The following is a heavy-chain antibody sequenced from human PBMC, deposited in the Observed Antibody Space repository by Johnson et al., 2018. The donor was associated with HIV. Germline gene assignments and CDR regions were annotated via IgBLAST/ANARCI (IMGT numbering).Heavy chain of an antibody. V-gene: IGHV3-66*01. Sequence: VQLVESGGGLVHPGGSLRLSCAASGFTVSSNYMSWVRQAPGKGLEWVSVIYSGGTTYYADSVKGRFTISRDTSENTVHLQMNDLRAEDTAVYYCAREALPRGLQSSFGGAFDIWGQGTMVTVSS. D-gene: IGHD3-16*01. J-gene: IGHJ3*02. CDR2: IYSGGTT. CDR1: GFTVSSNY. CDR3: AREALPRGLQSSFGGAFDI.